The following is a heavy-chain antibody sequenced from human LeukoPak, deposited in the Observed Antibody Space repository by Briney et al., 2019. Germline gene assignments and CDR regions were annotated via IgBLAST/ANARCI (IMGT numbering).Heavy chain of an antibody. Sequence: SVKVSCKASGGTFSSYAISWVRQAPGQGLEWMGRIIPICGTANYAQKFQGRVTINTDESTSTAYMELSSLRSEDTAVYYCARDLRSYGRAFDIWGQGTMVTVSS. V-gene: IGHV1-69*05. CDR2: IIPICGTA. D-gene: IGHD5-18*01. J-gene: IGHJ3*02. CDR3: ARDLRSYGRAFDI. CDR1: GGTFSSYA.